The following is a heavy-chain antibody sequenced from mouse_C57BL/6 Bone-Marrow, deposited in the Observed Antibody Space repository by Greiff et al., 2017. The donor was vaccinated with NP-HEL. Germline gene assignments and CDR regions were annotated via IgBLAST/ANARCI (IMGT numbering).Heavy chain of an antibody. CDR2: INYDGSST. Sequence: EVQVVESEGGLVQPGSSMKLSCTASGFTFSDYYMAWVRQVPEKGLEWVANINYDGSSTYYLDSLKSRFIISRDNAKNILYLQMSSLKSEDTATYYCARDPSYYYGSYWYFDVWGTGTTVTVSS. V-gene: IGHV5-16*01. D-gene: IGHD1-1*01. CDR1: GFTFSDYY. J-gene: IGHJ1*03. CDR3: ARDPSYYYGSYWYFDV.